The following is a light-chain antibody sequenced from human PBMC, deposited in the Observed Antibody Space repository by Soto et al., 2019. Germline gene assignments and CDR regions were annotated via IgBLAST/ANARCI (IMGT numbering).Light chain of an antibody. CDR3: SSYTTSPTSVV. Sequence: QSVLTQPASVSGSPGQSITISCTGTNNDVGRYNYVSWYQQHPDKAPKLIIFEVSNRPSRVSNRFSGSKSGNTASLTISGLQADDEADYYCSSYTTSPTSVVFGGGTKLTVL. CDR2: EVS. V-gene: IGLV2-14*01. J-gene: IGLJ2*01. CDR1: NNDVGRYNY.